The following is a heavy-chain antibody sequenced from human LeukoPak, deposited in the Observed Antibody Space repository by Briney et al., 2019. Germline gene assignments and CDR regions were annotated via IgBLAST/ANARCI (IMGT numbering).Heavy chain of an antibody. CDR3: ARHDFYSNYPHNWFDP. J-gene: IGHJ5*02. CDR2: FYHSGST. V-gene: IGHV4-38-2*01. CDR1: AYSISSGYY. Sequence: SETLSLTCAVSAYSISSGYYWGWIRQPPGKGLEWIGSFYHSGSTYYNPSLKSRVTISVDTSKNQLSLKLSSVTAADTAAYYCARHDFYSNYPHNWFDPWGQGTLVTVSS. D-gene: IGHD4-11*01.